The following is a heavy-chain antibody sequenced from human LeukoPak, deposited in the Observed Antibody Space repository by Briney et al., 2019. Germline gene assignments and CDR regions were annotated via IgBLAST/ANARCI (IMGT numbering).Heavy chain of an antibody. D-gene: IGHD3-22*01. CDR1: GGTISSHY. Sequence: SETLSLTCTVSGGTISSHYWSWIRQPPGKGLEWIGYIYYSGSTNYNPSLKSRVTISVDTSKNQFSLKLSSVTAADTAVYYCARDAGRYYDTPDDAFDIWGQGTMATVSS. CDR3: ARDAGRYYDTPDDAFDI. CDR2: IYYSGST. J-gene: IGHJ3*02. V-gene: IGHV4-59*11.